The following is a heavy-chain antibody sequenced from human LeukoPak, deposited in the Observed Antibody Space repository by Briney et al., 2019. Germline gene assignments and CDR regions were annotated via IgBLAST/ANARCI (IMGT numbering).Heavy chain of an antibody. CDR1: GFTFSSYE. CDR3: ARGADTGYSSDS. J-gene: IGHJ5*02. V-gene: IGHV3-21*01. CDR2: ITTSSTYI. Sequence: GGSLRLSCAASGFTFSSYEMNWVRQAPGKGLEWVSSITTSSTYIYYADSVKGRFTISRDNAKNSLYLQMNSLRAEDTAVYYCARGADTGYSSDSWGQGTLVTVSS. D-gene: IGHD6-19*01.